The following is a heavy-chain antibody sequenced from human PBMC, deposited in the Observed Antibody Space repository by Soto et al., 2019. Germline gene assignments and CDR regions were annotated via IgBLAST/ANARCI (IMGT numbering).Heavy chain of an antibody. CDR3: ARGNTMVRGVKEAWYYFDY. D-gene: IGHD3-10*01. CDR1: SGSISSSNW. Sequence: QVQLQESGPGLLKPSGTLSLTCAVYSGSISSSNWWSWVRQPPGKVLGWMGEIYHSGSTNYNPSLKSRVTISVDKSKNQCSLKLSSVTAADTAVYYWARGNTMVRGVKEAWYYFDYWGQGTLVTVSS. J-gene: IGHJ4*02. CDR2: IYHSGST. V-gene: IGHV4-4*02.